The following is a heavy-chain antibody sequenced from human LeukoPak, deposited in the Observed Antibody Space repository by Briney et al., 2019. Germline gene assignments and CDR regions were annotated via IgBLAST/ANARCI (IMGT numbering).Heavy chain of an antibody. J-gene: IGHJ4*02. CDR1: GFTFSSYA. CDR2: ISGSGGST. D-gene: IGHD3-3*01. V-gene: IGHV3-23*01. Sequence: GGSLRLSCAASGFTFSSYAMSWVRQAPGKGLEWVSAISGSGGSTYYADSVKGRFTISRDNSKNTLYLQMNSLRAEDTAVYYCAKGAIFGVVIITSYYFDYWGQGTLVTVSS. CDR3: AKGAIFGVVIITSYYFDY.